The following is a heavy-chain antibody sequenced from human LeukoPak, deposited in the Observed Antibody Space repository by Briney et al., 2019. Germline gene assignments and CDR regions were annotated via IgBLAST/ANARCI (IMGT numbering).Heavy chain of an antibody. CDR3: TRPTPQAYDSSGYYPKYYGMAV. CDR1: GFTFSGSA. Sequence: GGSLRLSCAASGFTFSGSAMHWVRQASGKGLEWVGRIRSKANSYATAYAAWVKGRFTISRDASKTTAYLQMNSLKTEETAVYSCTRPTPQAYDSSGYYPKYYGMAVWGQGSTVTASS. J-gene: IGHJ6*02. D-gene: IGHD3-22*01. V-gene: IGHV3-73*01. CDR2: IRSKANSYAT.